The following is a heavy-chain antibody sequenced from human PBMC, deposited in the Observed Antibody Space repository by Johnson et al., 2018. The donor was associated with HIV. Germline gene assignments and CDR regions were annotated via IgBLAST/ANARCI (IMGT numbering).Heavy chain of an antibody. V-gene: IGHV3-66*01. CDR3: ARDGESQQLPLGDAFDF. CDR1: GFTVSSNY. J-gene: IGHJ3*01. Sequence: VHLVESGGGLVQSGGSLRLSCGASGFTVSSNYMNWVRQAPGKGLAWVSVIYSGGSTYYADSVKGRFTISRDNSKNTLYLQMNSLRVEDTAVYYCARDGESQQLPLGDAFDFWGQGTMVTVSS. CDR2: IYSGGST. D-gene: IGHD6-13*01.